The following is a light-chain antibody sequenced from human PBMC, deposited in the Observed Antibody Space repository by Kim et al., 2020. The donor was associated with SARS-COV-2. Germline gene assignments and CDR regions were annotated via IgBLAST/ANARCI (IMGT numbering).Light chain of an antibody. CDR1: QSIRSW. V-gene: IGKV1-5*01. CDR2: DAS. Sequence: DIQMTQSPSTLSASVGDRVTVTCRASQSIRSWLAWYQQKPEKAPKLLIYDASSLESGVPSRFSGSGSGTDFTLTISSLQPDDFATYYCKQYYSYPLAFGKGTKVEI. J-gene: IGKJ2*01. CDR3: KQYYSYPLA.